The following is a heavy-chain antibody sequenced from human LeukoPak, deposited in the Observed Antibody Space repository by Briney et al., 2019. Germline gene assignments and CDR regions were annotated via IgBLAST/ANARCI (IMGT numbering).Heavy chain of an antibody. J-gene: IGHJ5*02. V-gene: IGHV4-34*01. CDR2: INHSGST. CDR3: ARDAAPYYYGAGIFRKNNWFDP. Sequence: SETLSLTCAVYGGPFSGYYWSWIRQPPGKGLEWIGEINHSGSTNYNPSLKSRVTISVDTSKNQFSLKLSSVTAAETAVYYCARDAAPYYYGAGIFRKNNWFDPWGQGTLVTVSS. D-gene: IGHD3-10*01. CDR1: GGPFSGYY.